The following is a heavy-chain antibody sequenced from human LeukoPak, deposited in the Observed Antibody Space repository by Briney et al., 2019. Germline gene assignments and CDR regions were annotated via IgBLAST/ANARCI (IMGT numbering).Heavy chain of an antibody. CDR1: GVTFSTSA. D-gene: IGHD3-10*01. Sequence: ASVKVSCKASGVTFSTSAMQWVRQARGQRLEWIGWIFVGSGNTNSAQKFQERVTITRDMSTCTAYMELSSLRSGVTAVYYCAAGLRGNWFDTWGQGTLVTVSS. CDR2: IFVGSGNT. V-gene: IGHV1-58*02. J-gene: IGHJ5*02. CDR3: AAGLRGNWFDT.